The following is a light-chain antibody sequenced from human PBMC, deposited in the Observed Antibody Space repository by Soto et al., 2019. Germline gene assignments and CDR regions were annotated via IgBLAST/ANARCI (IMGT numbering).Light chain of an antibody. V-gene: IGKV3-15*01. CDR2: GAS. CDR1: QSVSSN. Sequence: EIVMTKSPATLSVSPGERATLSCRASQSVSSNLAWYQQKPGQAPRLLIYGASTRATGIPARFSGSGSGTEFTLTIGSLQSEDFAIYFCQQYNNWPPDRTFGQGTKVEIK. J-gene: IGKJ1*01. CDR3: QQYNNWPPDRT.